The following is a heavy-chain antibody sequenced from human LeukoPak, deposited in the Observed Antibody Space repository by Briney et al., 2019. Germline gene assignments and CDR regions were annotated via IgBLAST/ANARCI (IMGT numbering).Heavy chain of an antibody. CDR1: GGSISSGSYY. CDR2: IYTSGST. D-gene: IGHD2-2*02. Sequence: SQTLSLTCTVSGGSISSGSYYWSWIRQPAGKGLEWIGRIYTSGSTNYNPSLKSRVTISVDTSKNQFSLKLSSVTAADTAVYYCARRRIGYCSSTSCHNKRSYYYYYMDVWGKGTTVTVSS. J-gene: IGHJ6*03. V-gene: IGHV4-61*02. CDR3: ARRRIGYCSSTSCHNKRSYYYYYMDV.